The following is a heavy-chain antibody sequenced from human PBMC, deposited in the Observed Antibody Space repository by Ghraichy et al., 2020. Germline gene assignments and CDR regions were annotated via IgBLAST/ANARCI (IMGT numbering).Heavy chain of an antibody. CDR1: GFTFNAYW. V-gene: IGHV3-7*04. Sequence: GGSLRLSCSASGFTFNAYWMSWVRQGPGKGLEWVANIKPDGSENFYVDSVKGRFTLSRDNAKNSLYLQMNSLRAEDTDVYYCARGEYYDSSGYWVDAFDIWGQRTIVTVAS. CDR2: IKPDGSEN. CDR3: ARGEYYDSSGYWVDAFDI. J-gene: IGHJ3*02. D-gene: IGHD3-22*01.